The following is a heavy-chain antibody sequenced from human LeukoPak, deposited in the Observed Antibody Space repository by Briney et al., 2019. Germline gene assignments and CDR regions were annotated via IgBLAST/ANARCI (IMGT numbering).Heavy chain of an antibody. V-gene: IGHV3-74*01. CDR2: INSDGSST. CDR1: GFTFSSYW. D-gene: IGHD5-18*01. J-gene: IGHJ4*02. CDR3: ARLPLGGYSYGFDY. Sequence: GGSLRLSCAASGFTFSSYWMHWVRQAPGKGLVWVSRINSDGSSTSYADSVKGRFTISRDNAKNTLCLQMNSLRAEDTAVYYCARLPLGGYSYGFDYWGQGTLVTVSS.